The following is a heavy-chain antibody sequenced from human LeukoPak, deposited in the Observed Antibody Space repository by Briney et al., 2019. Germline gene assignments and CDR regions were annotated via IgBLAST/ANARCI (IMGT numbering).Heavy chain of an antibody. CDR2: LYCSGST. Sequence: SETLSLTCAVYGGSFSGYYWSWIRQPPGKGLEWIGSLYCSGSTYYNPSLKSRVTISVDTSKNQFSLKLSSVTAADTAVYYCARSYYDILTGYLHDAFDIWGHGTMVSVSS. CDR3: ARSYYDILTGYLHDAFDI. CDR1: GGSFSGYY. D-gene: IGHD3-9*01. J-gene: IGHJ3*02. V-gene: IGHV4-34*01.